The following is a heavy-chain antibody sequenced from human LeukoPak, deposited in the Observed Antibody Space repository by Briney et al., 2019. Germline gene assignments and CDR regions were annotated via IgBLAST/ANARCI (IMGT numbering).Heavy chain of an antibody. V-gene: IGHV3-23*01. CDR2: ISGSGGST. Sequence: PGASLRLSCAASGFTFSSYAMSWVRQAPGKGLEWVSAISGSGGSTYYADSVKGRFTISRDNSKNTLYLQMNSLRAEDTAVYYCASLAVVPAAIGWFDPWGQGTLVTVSS. CDR3: ASLAVVPAAIGWFDP. CDR1: GFTFSSYA. D-gene: IGHD2-2*01. J-gene: IGHJ5*02.